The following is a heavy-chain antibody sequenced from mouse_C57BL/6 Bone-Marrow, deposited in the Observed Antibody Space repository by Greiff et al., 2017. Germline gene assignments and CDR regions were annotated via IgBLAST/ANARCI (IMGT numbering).Heavy chain of an antibody. Sequence: VKLQQSGPVLVKPGASVKMSCKASGYTFTDYYMNWVKQSHGKSLEWIGVINPYNGGTSYNQKFKGKATLTVDKSSSTAYMELNSLTSEDSAVYYCASSSPYYFDYWGQGTTLTVSS. J-gene: IGHJ2*01. CDR1: GYTFTDYY. D-gene: IGHD1-1*01. V-gene: IGHV1-19*01. CDR3: ASSSPYYFDY. CDR2: INPYNGGT.